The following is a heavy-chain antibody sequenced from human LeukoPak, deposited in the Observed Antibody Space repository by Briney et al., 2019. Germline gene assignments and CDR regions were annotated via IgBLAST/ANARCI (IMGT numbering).Heavy chain of an antibody. CDR1: GFTFSDYY. CDR2: IKQDGSEK. D-gene: IGHD6-13*01. J-gene: IGHJ4*02. Sequence: GGSLRLSCAASGFTFSDYYMSWIRQAPGKGLEWVANIKQDGSEKYYVDSVKGRFTISRDNAKNSLYLQMNSLRAEDTAVYYCARDCPYSSSCLSFDYRGQGTLVTVSS. CDR3: ARDCPYSSSCLSFDY. V-gene: IGHV3-7*01.